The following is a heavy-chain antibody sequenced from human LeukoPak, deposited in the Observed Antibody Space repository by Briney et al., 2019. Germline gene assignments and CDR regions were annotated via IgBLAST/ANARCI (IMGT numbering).Heavy chain of an antibody. J-gene: IGHJ5*02. CDR3: ARGVTMVRGVITNWFDP. CDR1: GGSISSGGYY. Sequence: PSETLSLTCTVSGGSISSGGYYWSWIRQHPGKGLEWIGYIYYSGSTYYNPSLKSRVTISVETSKNQFSLKLSSVTAADTAVYYCARGVTMVRGVITNWFDPWGQGTLVTVSS. V-gene: IGHV4-31*03. CDR2: IYYSGST. D-gene: IGHD3-10*01.